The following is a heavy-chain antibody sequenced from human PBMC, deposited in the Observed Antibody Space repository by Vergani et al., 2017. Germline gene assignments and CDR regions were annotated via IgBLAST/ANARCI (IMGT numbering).Heavy chain of an antibody. CDR2: IKQDGSEK. CDR1: GFTFSSYW. CDR3: AREVAAAGLPHYYYGMDV. V-gene: IGHV3-7*01. D-gene: IGHD6-13*01. J-gene: IGHJ6*02. Sequence: EVQLVESGGGLVKRGGSLRLSCAASGFTFSSYWMSWVRQAPGKGLEWVANIKQDGSEKYYVDSVKGRFTISRDNAKNSLYLQMNSLRAEDTAVYYCAREVAAAGLPHYYYGMDVWGQGTTVTVSS.